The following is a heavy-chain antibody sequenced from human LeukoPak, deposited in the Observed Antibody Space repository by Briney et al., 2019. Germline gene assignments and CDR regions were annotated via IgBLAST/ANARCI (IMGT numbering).Heavy chain of an antibody. CDR2: MKQDGSEK. CDR3: ARDSYYYGSGSYYFDY. V-gene: IGHV3-7*01. J-gene: IGHJ4*02. CDR1: GLTFSSYW. D-gene: IGHD3-10*01. Sequence: GGSLRLSCAASGLTFSSYWMSWVRQAPGKGLEWVANMKQDGSEKYYVDSVKGRFTISRDNAKNSLYLQMNSLRAEDTAVYYCARDSYYYGSGSYYFDYWGQGTLVTVSS.